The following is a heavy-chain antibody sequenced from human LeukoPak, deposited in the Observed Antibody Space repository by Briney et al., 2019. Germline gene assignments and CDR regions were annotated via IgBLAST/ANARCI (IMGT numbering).Heavy chain of an antibody. Sequence: SVTLSLTCTVSSGSSSSSRYYRRWIRQPPGKVREWVVSISYSGRTYYSPALKSRVTISVDTSKNQFSLKLSSVTAADTAVYYCAKGARDLWRFDYWGQGTLVAVSS. CDR1: SGSSSSSRYY. V-gene: IGHV4-39*07. CDR3: AKGARDLWRFDY. D-gene: IGHD3-3*01. CDR2: ISYSGRT. J-gene: IGHJ4*02.